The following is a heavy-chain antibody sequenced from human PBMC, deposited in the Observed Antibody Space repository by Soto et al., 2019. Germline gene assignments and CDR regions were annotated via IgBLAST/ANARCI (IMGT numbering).Heavy chain of an antibody. V-gene: IGHV3-9*01. Sequence: EVQLVESGGGLVQPGRSLRLSCAASGFTFHDYGMHWVRQAPGKGLEWVSGISWNSGTITYADSVKGRFTISRDNAKNSLYLQMNSLRAEDTALYYCAKDSWILVGATTFDYWGQGTLVTVSS. CDR2: ISWNSGTI. CDR1: GFTFHDYG. J-gene: IGHJ4*02. CDR3: AKDSWILVGATTFDY. D-gene: IGHD1-26*01.